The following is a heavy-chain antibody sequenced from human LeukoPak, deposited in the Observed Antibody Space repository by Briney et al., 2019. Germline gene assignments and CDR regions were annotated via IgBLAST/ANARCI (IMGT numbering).Heavy chain of an antibody. D-gene: IGHD5-18*01. Sequence: ASVKVSCKASGYTYTSYDINWVRQATGQGLEWVGWMNPNSGNTGHAQKFQGRVTMTRNTSISTAYMELSSLRSEDTAVYYCASWDVDTAMSEGDYWGQGTLVTVSS. CDR2: MNPNSGNT. CDR1: GYTYTSYD. V-gene: IGHV1-8*01. CDR3: ASWDVDTAMSEGDY. J-gene: IGHJ4*02.